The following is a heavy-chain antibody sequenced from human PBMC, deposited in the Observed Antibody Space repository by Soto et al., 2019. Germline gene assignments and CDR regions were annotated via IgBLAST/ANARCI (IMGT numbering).Heavy chain of an antibody. CDR1: GGSISSYY. CDR2: IYYSGST. D-gene: IGHD2-15*01. Sequence: QVQLQESGPGLVKPSETLSLTCTVSGGSISSYYWSWIRQPPGKGLEWIGYIYYSGSTNYNPSLKSRVTISVDTSKNQFSLKLSSVTAADTAVYYCASLSHDCSGGSCYSGWFDPWGQGTLVTVSS. CDR3: ASLSHDCSGGSCYSGWFDP. J-gene: IGHJ5*02. V-gene: IGHV4-59*01.